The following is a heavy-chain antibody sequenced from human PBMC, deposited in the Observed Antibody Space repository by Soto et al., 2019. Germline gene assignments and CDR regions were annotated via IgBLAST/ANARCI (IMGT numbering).Heavy chain of an antibody. Sequence: GGSLRLSSSEAGFPFADYGMSSIPQASGKGLEWVSGINWNGGSTGYADSVKGRFTISRDNAKNSLYLQMNSLRAEDTALYYCARDIGIVVVPAAQYYYGMDVWGQGT. J-gene: IGHJ6*02. D-gene: IGHD2-2*01. CDR3: ARDIGIVVVPAAQYYYGMDV. CDR1: GFPFADYG. V-gene: IGHV3-20*03. CDR2: INWNGGST.